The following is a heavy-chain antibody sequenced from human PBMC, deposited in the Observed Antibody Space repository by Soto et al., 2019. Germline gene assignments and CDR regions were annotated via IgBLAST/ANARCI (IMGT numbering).Heavy chain of an antibody. V-gene: IGHV3-64D*06. CDR3: VRGPGYYFDY. Sequence: GGSLRLSCSASGFTFSSYAMHWVRQAPGKGLEYVSSISTNGGSTHYADSVKGRFTISRDNSKNTQYLQMSSLRADDTAVYYCVRGPGYYFDYWGQGTLVTVSS. J-gene: IGHJ4*02. CDR1: GFTFSSYA. CDR2: ISTNGGST.